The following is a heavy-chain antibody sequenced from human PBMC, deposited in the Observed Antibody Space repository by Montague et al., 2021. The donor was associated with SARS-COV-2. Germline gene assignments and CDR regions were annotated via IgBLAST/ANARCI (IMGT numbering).Heavy chain of an antibody. CDR1: GGSISSGGYY. CDR3: ARGGSYSSGWYGVDYYYGMDV. D-gene: IGHD6-19*01. Sequence: TLSLTCNVSGGSISSGGYYWSWIRQPPGKGLEWIGYIYYSGSTYYNPSLKSRVTISVDTSKNQFSLKLSSVTAADTAVYYCARGGSYSSGWYGVDYYYGMDVGGQGTTGTGSS. V-gene: IGHV4-31*03. CDR2: IYYSGST. J-gene: IGHJ6*01.